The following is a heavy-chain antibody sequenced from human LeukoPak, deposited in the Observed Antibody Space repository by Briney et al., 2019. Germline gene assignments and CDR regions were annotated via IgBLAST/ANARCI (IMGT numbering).Heavy chain of an antibody. V-gene: IGHV4-30-4*01. J-gene: IGHJ5*02. Sequence: SSETLSLTCTVSGGSISSGDYYWSWIRQPPGKGLEWIGYIYYSGSTYYNPSLKSRVTISVDTSKNQFSLKLSSATAADTAVYYCARGSGNYFWFDPWGQGTLVTVSS. CDR2: IYYSGST. D-gene: IGHD4-11*01. CDR3: ARGSGNYFWFDP. CDR1: GGSISSGDYY.